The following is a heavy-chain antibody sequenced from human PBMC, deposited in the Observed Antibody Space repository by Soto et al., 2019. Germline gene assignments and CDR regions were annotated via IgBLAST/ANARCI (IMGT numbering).Heavy chain of an antibody. D-gene: IGHD4-17*01. CDR3: TTDLTAVTTGYFDC. J-gene: IGHJ4*02. V-gene: IGHV3-15*01. Sequence: EVQLVESGGGLVKPGGSLRLSCAASGFTFSDAWMSWVPQAPGKGLEWVGRLQSKADGGTADLAAPVKGRFTLSRDDSKNTLYLEMNSLKTEDTAVYYCTTDLTAVTTGYFDCWGQGTLVTVSS. CDR1: GFTFSDAW. CDR2: LQSKADGGTA.